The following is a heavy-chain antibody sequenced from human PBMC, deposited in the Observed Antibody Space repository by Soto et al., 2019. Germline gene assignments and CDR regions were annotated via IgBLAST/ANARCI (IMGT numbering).Heavy chain of an antibody. J-gene: IGHJ6*02. CDR3: ARGAVAGVDYGMDV. CDR2: IYSSGGT. CDR1: GGAITNNKC. D-gene: IGHD6-19*01. Sequence: SETLARSYYVSGGAITNNKCWSCIRQPAGKGLEWIGRIYSSGGTNYNPSLKSRLTMSRDTSKKQFSLKLTSVTAADTAVYYCARGAVAGVDYGMDVWGRGTTVTGSS. V-gene: IGHV4-4*07.